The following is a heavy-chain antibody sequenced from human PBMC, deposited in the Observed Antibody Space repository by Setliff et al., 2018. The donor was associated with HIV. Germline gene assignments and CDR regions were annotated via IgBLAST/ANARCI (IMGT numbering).Heavy chain of an antibody. CDR2: YYITGDT. D-gene: IGHD2-15*01. V-gene: IGHV4-61*09. CDR1: GGSINSGTYY. Sequence: SETLSLTCTVSGGSINSGTYYWSWIRQPAGKGLEWIGHYYITGDTNYNPSLKSRVSISVDTSKNQFSLKLNSVTAADTAVYYCARGCSGGTCTSDAFDIWGQGTMVTVAS. J-gene: IGHJ3*02. CDR3: ARGCSGGTCTSDAFDI.